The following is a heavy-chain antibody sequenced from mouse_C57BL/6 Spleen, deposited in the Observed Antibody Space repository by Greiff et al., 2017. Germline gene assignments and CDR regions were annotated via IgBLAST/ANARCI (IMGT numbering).Heavy chain of an antibody. CDR3: AIGYDLYYAMDY. Sequence: EVKLMESGGGLVKPGGSLKLSCAASGFTFSDYGMHWVRQAPEKGLEWVAYISSGSSTIYYADTVKGRFTISRDNAKNTLFLQMTSLRSEDTAMYYCAIGYDLYYAMDYWGQGTSVTVSS. D-gene: IGHD2-2*01. CDR1: GFTFSDYG. CDR2: ISSGSSTI. J-gene: IGHJ4*01. V-gene: IGHV5-17*01.